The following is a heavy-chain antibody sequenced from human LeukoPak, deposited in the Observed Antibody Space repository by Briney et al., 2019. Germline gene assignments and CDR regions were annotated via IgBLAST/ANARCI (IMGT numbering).Heavy chain of an antibody. V-gene: IGHV3-30-3*01. CDR3: AREIFNGFDI. J-gene: IGHJ3*02. CDR2: ISYDGSNK. Sequence: SGGSLRLSCAASGFTFRNYGVHWVRQAPGKGLEWVAVISYDGSNKDYADSVKGRFTISRDNSKNTLYLQMNSLRVEDTAVYYCAREIFNGFDIWGQGTMVTVSS. CDR1: GFTFRNYG.